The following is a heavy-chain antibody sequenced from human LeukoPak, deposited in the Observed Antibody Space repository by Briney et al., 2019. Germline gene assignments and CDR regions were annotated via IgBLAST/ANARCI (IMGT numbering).Heavy chain of an antibody. V-gene: IGHV3-23*01. CDR3: AKRGYDRSGYYGYFDY. D-gene: IGHD3-22*01. CDR2: ISGGGGST. Sequence: GGSLRLSCAASGFTFSSYAMSWVRQAPGKGLEWVSVISGGGGSTYYADSVKGRFTISRDNSKNMLYLQMNSLRAEDTAAYYCAKRGYDRSGYYGYFDYWGQGTLVTVSS. CDR1: GFTFSSYA. J-gene: IGHJ4*02.